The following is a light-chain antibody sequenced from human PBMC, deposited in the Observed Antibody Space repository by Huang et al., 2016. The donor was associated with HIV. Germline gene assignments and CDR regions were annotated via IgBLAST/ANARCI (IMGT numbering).Light chain of an antibody. J-gene: IGKJ1*01. CDR3: HQRSSWPWT. CDR2: AAS. Sequence: VLTQSPATLSLSPGERATLSCRASQSISTSLAWLQQKPGQTPRLLIYAASTRATGIPAMFSGSGSGTDFTLIISNLESEDFAVYYCHQRSSWPWTFGQGTKVEMK. V-gene: IGKV3-11*01. CDR1: QSISTS.